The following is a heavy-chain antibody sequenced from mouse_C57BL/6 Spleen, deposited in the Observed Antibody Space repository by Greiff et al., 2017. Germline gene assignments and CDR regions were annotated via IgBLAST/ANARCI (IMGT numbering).Heavy chain of an antibody. D-gene: IGHD1-1*01. V-gene: IGHV1-22*01. Sequence: VQLQQSGPELVKPGASVKMSCKASGYTFTDYNMHWVKQSHGKSLEWIGYINPNNGGTSYNQKFKGKATLTVNKSSSTAYMELRSLTSEDSAVYYFATITTVVATSFDYWGQGTTLTVSS. CDR1: GYTFTDYN. CDR2: INPNNGGT. J-gene: IGHJ2*01. CDR3: ATITTVVATSFDY.